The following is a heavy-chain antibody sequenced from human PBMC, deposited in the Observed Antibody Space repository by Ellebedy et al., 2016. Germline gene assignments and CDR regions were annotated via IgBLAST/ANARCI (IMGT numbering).Heavy chain of an antibody. D-gene: IGHD6-13*01. Sequence: GGSLRLSXAASGFTFSSYGMHWVRQAPGKGLEWVAVISYDGSNKYYADSVKGRFTISRDNSKNTLYLQMNSLRADDTAVYYCAKDPVFSSRWYFGVDYWGQGTLVTVSS. CDR3: AKDPVFSSRWYFGVDY. V-gene: IGHV3-30*18. CDR2: ISYDGSNK. CDR1: GFTFSSYG. J-gene: IGHJ4*02.